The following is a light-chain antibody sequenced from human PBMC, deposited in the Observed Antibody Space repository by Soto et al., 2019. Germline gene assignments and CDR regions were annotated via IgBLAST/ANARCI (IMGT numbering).Light chain of an antibody. V-gene: IGLV1-51*01. J-gene: IGLJ1*01. CDR2: DDN. CDR3: GSWDSSLTDYV. CDR1: SSNIGGNS. Sequence: QYVLRHPPAVCSAPGRKVTISCSGSSSNIGGNSVSWYQQLPGTAPKLLIYDDNKRPSGIPDRFSGSKSGTSATLGITGFQTGDEADYYCGSWDSSLTDYVFGTGTKVTAL.